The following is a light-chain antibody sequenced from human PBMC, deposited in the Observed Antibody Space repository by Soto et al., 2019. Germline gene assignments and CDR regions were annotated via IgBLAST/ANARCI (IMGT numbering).Light chain of an antibody. CDR1: QSVSRY. V-gene: IGKV3-11*01. CDR2: DAS. J-gene: IGKJ4*01. CDR3: HQRSNWPLT. Sequence: EIVLTQSPATLSLSPGGSATLSCRASQSVSRYLAWYQQKPGQPLRLLIYDASKRAAGIPARFSGSGSGTDFTLTISSLEPEDFAVYYCHQRSNWPLTFGGGTKLEIK.